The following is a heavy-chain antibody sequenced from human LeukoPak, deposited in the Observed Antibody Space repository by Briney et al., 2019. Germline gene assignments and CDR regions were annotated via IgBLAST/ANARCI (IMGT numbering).Heavy chain of an antibody. CDR3: ARENSGSYREVDY. CDR2: IYTSGST. V-gene: IGHV4-4*07. Sequence: SETLSLTCAVSGGSISSYYWSWIRQPAGKGLEWIGRIYTSGSTNYNASLKSRVSMSVDTSKNQFSLKLSSVTAADTAVFYCARENSGSYREVDYWGQGPLVTVSS. J-gene: IGHJ4*02. CDR1: GGSISSYY. D-gene: IGHD1-26*01.